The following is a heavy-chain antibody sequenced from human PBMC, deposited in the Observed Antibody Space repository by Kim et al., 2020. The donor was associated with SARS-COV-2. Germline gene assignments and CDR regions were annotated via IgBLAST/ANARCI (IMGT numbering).Heavy chain of an antibody. CDR1: GFTLRSYA. Sequence: GGSLRLSCAASGFTLRSYAMSWVRQVPGKGLEWVSFISASGGSTNNADSVKGRFTISRDISKNTLYLQMNSLRAEDTAVYYCAKSPYTSDWYRAFDIWGKGTMATVSS. CDR2: ISASGGST. V-gene: IGHV3-23*01. CDR3: AKSPYTSDWYRAFDI. D-gene: IGHD6-19*01. J-gene: IGHJ3*02.